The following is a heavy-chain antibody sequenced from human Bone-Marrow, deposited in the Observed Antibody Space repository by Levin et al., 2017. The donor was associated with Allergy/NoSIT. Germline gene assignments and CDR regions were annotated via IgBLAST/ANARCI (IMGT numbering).Heavy chain of an antibody. CDR2: IIPIFGTA. D-gene: IGHD4-11*01. Sequence: SVKVSCKASGGTFSSYAISWVRQAPGQGLEWMGGIIPIFGTANYAQKFQGRVTITADKSTSTAYMELSSLRSEDTAVYYCARARDTVTTGYYYYYYMDVWGKGTTVTVSS. CDR3: ARARDTVTTGYYYYYYMDV. CDR1: GGTFSSYA. V-gene: IGHV1-69*06. J-gene: IGHJ6*03.